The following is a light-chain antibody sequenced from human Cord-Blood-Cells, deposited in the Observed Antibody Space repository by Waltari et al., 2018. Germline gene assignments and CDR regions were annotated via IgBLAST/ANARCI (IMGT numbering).Light chain of an antibody. J-gene: IGLJ3*02. CDR2: DFS. CDR3: SSYTSSSTWV. V-gene: IGLV2-14*01. Sequence: QSALTQPASVSGSPGPSITISCTGTRSHAGGYNYVSWYQQHPGKAPKLMIYDFSKRPSGVSNRFSGTKSGNTASLTISGLQAEDEADYYCSSYTSSSTWVFGGGTKLTVL. CDR1: RSHAGGYNY.